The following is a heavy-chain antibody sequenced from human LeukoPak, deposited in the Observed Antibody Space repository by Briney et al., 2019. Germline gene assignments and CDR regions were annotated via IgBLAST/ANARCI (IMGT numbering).Heavy chain of an antibody. CDR2: IYYSGST. J-gene: IGHJ4*02. Sequence: SETLSLTCTVSGGSISSHYWSWIRQPPGKGLEWIGYIYYSGSTNYNPSLKSRVTISVDTSKNQFSLKLSSVTAADTAVYYCARASGLLFDYWGRGTLVTVSS. CDR3: ARASGLLFDY. CDR1: GGSISSHY. V-gene: IGHV4-59*11. D-gene: IGHD3-10*01.